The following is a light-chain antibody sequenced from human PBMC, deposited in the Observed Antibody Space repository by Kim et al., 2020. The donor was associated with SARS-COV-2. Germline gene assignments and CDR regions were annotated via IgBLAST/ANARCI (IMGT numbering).Light chain of an antibody. V-gene: IGLV2-14*03. CDR2: DVT. CDR1: STDVGGYDF. Sequence: GQSITISCTGISTDVGGYDFVSWYQQHPGKVPKLILYDVTKRHSGVFSRFSGSKSGNTASLTISGLQAEDEADYYCSSYTIRSTFVFGGGTKVTVL. J-gene: IGLJ3*02. CDR3: SSYTIRSTFV.